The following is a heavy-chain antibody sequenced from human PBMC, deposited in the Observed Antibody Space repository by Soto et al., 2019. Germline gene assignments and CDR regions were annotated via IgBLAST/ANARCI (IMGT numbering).Heavy chain of an antibody. CDR3: ATEMGASRGPFDN. Sequence: GGSLRLSCVISVFPFGANAMSWVRQAPGKGLEWVSGLSNTGRRTYYADSVKGRFTISRDNSENTVYLQMNSLRVEDTAVYYCATEMGASRGPFDNWGQGTLVTVSS. V-gene: IGHV3-23*01. CDR1: VFPFGANA. J-gene: IGHJ4*02. CDR2: LSNTGRRT. D-gene: IGHD3-10*01.